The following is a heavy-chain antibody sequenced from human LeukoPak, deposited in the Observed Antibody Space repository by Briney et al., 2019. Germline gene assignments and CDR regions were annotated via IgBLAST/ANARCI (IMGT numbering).Heavy chain of an antibody. Sequence: SETLSLTCTVSGGSISSYYWSWIRQPPGKGLEWIGRINTSGSTNYNPSLKSRVTMSVDTSKNQFSLKLSSVTAADTAVYYCAREGAAAGTKDYYYYYGMDVWGQGTTVTVSS. CDR1: GGSISSYY. CDR2: INTSGST. V-gene: IGHV4-4*07. CDR3: AREGAAAGTKDYYYYYGMDV. D-gene: IGHD6-13*01. J-gene: IGHJ6*02.